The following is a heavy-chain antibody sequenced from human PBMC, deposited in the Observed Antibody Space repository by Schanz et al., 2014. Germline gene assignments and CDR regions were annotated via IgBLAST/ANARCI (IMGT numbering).Heavy chain of an antibody. Sequence: EVQLVESGGGLVKPGGSLRLSCAASGFTFSSYSMNWVRQAPGKGLEWVSSISSSSSYIHYADSVKGRFTISRDNAKNTLYLQMNSLRAEDTAVFYCARDRGHGDLPGDIWGQGTTVTVSS. CDR3: ARDRGHGDLPGDI. CDR2: ISSSSSYI. CDR1: GFTFSSYS. D-gene: IGHD4-17*01. J-gene: IGHJ6*02. V-gene: IGHV3-21*04.